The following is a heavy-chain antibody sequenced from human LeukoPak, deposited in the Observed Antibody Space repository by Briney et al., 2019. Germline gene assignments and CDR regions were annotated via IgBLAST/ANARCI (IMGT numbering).Heavy chain of an antibody. J-gene: IGHJ4*02. V-gene: IGHV3-33*06. CDR3: AKCGRSGSYSTYYFDY. Sequence: PGGSLRLSSVASGFTFSSYGMHWVRQAPGKGLEWVAVIWYDGSNKYYADSVKGRFTISRDNSKNTLYLQMNSLRAEDTAVYYCAKCGRSGSYSTYYFDYWGQGTLVTVSS. CDR2: IWYDGSNK. D-gene: IGHD1-26*01. CDR1: GFTFSSYG.